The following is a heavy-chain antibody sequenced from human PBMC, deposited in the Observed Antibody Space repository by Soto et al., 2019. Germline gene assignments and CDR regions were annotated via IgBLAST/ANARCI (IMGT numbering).Heavy chain of an antibody. CDR3: ARVDGSGWSNYYYYGMDV. V-gene: IGHV3-33*01. CDR2: IWYDGSNK. J-gene: IGHJ6*02. D-gene: IGHD6-19*01. CDR1: GFTFSTYG. Sequence: LRLSCAASGFTFSTYGMHWVRQAPGKGLAWVALIWYDGSNKYYADSVKGRFTISRDNSKNTLYLQMNSLRAEDTAVYYCARVDGSGWSNYYYYGMDVWGQGTTVTVSS.